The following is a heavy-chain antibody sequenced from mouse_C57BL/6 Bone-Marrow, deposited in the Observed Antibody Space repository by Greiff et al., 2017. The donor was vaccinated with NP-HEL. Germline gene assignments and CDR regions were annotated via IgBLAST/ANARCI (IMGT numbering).Heavy chain of an antibody. Sequence: VQLQQSGAELVKPGASVKMSCKASGYTFTTYPIEWVKQNHGKSLEWIGNFHPYNDDTEYNDKFKNKATLTVEKSSSTVYLELSRLTSDDSSVYYCARGGNYWYYFDYWGQGTTLTVSS. CDR1: GYTFTTYP. V-gene: IGHV1-47*01. CDR3: ARGGNYWYYFDY. J-gene: IGHJ2*01. D-gene: IGHD2-1*01. CDR2: FHPYNDDT.